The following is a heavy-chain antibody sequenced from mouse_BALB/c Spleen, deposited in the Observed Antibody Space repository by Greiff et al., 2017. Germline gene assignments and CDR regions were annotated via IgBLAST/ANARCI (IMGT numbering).Heavy chain of an antibody. J-gene: IGHJ3*01. D-gene: IGHD2-1*01. V-gene: IGHV3-2*02. CDR2: ISYSGST. CDR1: GYSITSDYA. Sequence: VQLKESGPGLVKPSQSLSLTCTVTGYSITSDYAWNWIRQFPGNKLEWMGYISYSGSTSYNPSLKSRISITRDTSKNQFFLQLNSVTTEDTATYYCAREGLYGNQFAYWGQGTLVTVSA. CDR3: AREGLYGNQFAY.